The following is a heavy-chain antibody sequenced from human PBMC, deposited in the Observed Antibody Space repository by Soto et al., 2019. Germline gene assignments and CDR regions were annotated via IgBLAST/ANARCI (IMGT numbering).Heavy chain of an antibody. CDR2: MNPNSGNT. CDR3: ASQVDTAMVYGY. CDR1: GYTFTSYD. Sequence: QVQLVQSGAEVKKPGASVKVSCKASGYTFTSYDINWVRQATGQGLEWMGWMNPNSGNTGYAQKLQGRVTMTRNTSISTAYMELSSLRSEDTAVYYCASQVDTAMVYGYWGQGTLVTVSS. J-gene: IGHJ4*02. D-gene: IGHD5-18*01. V-gene: IGHV1-8*01.